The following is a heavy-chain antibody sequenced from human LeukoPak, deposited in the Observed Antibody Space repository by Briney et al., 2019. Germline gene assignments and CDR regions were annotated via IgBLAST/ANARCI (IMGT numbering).Heavy chain of an antibody. V-gene: IGHV3-30*02. CDR1: GFTFSSYG. J-gene: IGHJ6*02. Sequence: PGGSLRLSCAASGFTFSSYGMHWVRQAPGKVLGWVAYIRFDGDDEHYLDSVKGRFSISRDNPRNTLYLQMNGLRPEDTAVYYCTGGGGYCSGGRCYGHYSMDVWGQGTTVTVSS. CDR3: TGGGGYCSGGRCYGHYSMDV. CDR2: IRFDGDDE. D-gene: IGHD2-15*01.